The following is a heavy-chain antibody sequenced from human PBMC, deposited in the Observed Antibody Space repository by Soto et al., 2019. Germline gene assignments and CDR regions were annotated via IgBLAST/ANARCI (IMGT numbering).Heavy chain of an antibody. V-gene: IGHV3-11*06. CDR3: LRWYSSSWSTFDY. Sequence: PEGSLRLSCAASGFTFSDYYMSWIRQAPGKGLEWVSYISSSSSYTNYADSVKGRFTISRDNAKNSLYLQMNSLRAEETAVYYCLRWYSSSWSTFDYCGQGSLVPVSA. J-gene: IGHJ4*02. CDR2: ISSSSSYT. CDR1: GFTFSDYY. D-gene: IGHD6-13*01.